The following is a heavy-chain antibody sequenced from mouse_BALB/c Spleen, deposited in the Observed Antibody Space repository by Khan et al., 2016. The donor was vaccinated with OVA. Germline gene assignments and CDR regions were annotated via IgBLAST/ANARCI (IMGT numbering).Heavy chain of an antibody. D-gene: IGHD1-1*01. V-gene: IGHV3-8*02. Sequence: EVQLVETGPSLVKPSQTLSLTCSVTGDSITSGFWNWIRKFPGNKFEYMGYVTYSGNTYYNPSLKSRISITRDTSKSQYYLQLNSVTTEDTATYFCARSYGSWAKDYWVQGTSVTVSS. J-gene: IGHJ4*01. CDR3: ARSYGSWAKDY. CDR1: GDSITSGF. CDR2: VTYSGNT.